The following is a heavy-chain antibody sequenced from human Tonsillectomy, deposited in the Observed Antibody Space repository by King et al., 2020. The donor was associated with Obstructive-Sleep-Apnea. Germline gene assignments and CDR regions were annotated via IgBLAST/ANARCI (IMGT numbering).Heavy chain of an antibody. CDR3: ARECDMGASLDY. CDR1: GFTFSSYA. J-gene: IGHJ4*02. CDR2: TSNDGSNK. V-gene: IGHV3-30*04. Sequence: VQLVESGGGMVQPGRSLRLSCAASGFTFSSYAMHWVRQAPGKGLEWVALTSNDGSNKYCADSVKGRFTISRDNSKNTLYLQMHSLRAEDTAFYFCARECDMGASLDYWGQGTLVTVSS. D-gene: IGHD1-26*01.